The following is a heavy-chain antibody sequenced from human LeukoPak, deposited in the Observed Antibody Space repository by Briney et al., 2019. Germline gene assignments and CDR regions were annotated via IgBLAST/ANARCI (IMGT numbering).Heavy chain of an antibody. J-gene: IGHJ4*02. Sequence: SETLSLTCTVSGGSISSYYWSWIRQPPGKGLEWIGYIYYSGSTNYNPSLKSRVTISVDTSKNQFSLKLSSVTAADTAVYYCARMSSGEYPNFDYWGQGTLVTVSS. D-gene: IGHD2-15*01. CDR3: ARMSSGEYPNFDY. V-gene: IGHV4-59*01. CDR1: GGSISSYY. CDR2: IYYSGST.